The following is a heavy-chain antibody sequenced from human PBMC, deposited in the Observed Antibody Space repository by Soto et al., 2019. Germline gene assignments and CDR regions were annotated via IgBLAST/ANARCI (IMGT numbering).Heavy chain of an antibody. J-gene: IGHJ6*02. V-gene: IGHV3-53*01. CDR3: VRPLPSGQNYGMDV. CDR1: GLPVSTNY. D-gene: IGHD3-10*01. Sequence: GGSLRLSCAASGLPVSTNYMSWVRQAPGKGLEWVSVIYNDGKTYYADSVKGRFTISRDASKNTLHLQMDSLRDEDTAVYYCVRPLPSGQNYGMDVWGQGTTVTVSS. CDR2: IYNDGKT.